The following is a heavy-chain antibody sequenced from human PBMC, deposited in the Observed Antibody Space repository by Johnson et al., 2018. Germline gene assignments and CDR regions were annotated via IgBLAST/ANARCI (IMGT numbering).Heavy chain of an antibody. CDR1: GFTFSSYG. CDR2: ISYDGSNK. Sequence: QVQLVESGGGVVQPGRSLRLSCAASGFTFSSYGMHWVRQAPGKGLEWVAVISYDGSNKYYADSVKGRFTISRDNSTNTLYLQMNSLRAEDTAVYYCAKDNVDYVDYYYYYYRDVGGKGTTVTVSS. J-gene: IGHJ6*03. D-gene: IGHD4-17*01. CDR3: AKDNVDYVDYYYYYYRDV. V-gene: IGHV3-30*18.